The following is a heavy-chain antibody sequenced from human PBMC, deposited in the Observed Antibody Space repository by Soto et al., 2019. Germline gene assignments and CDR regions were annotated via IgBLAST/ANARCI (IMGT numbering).Heavy chain of an antibody. Sequence: PSETLFLTCTVSGGSVSSGSDYWSWIRQPPGKGLEWIGYIYYSGSTNYNPSLKSRVTISVDTSKNQFSLKLSSVTAADTAVYYCAREPTTVTNYYYYALDVWGQGTTVTVSS. CDR2: IYYSGST. CDR3: AREPTTVTNYYYYALDV. V-gene: IGHV4-61*01. CDR1: GGSVSSGSDY. J-gene: IGHJ6*02. D-gene: IGHD4-17*01.